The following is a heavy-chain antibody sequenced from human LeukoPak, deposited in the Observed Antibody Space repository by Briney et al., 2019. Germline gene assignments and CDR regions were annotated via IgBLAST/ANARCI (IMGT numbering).Heavy chain of an antibody. CDR3: VKDRKGYSSGWPFDY. J-gene: IGHJ4*02. CDR1: GFTFSSYG. D-gene: IGHD6-19*01. V-gene: IGHV3-64D*09. Sequence: PGRSLRLSCAASGFTFSSYGMHWVRQAPGKGLEYVSAISSNGGSAYYADSVKGRFTISRDNSKNTLYLQMSSLRVEDTAVYYCVKDRKGYSSGWPFDYWGQGTLVTVSS. CDR2: ISSNGGSA.